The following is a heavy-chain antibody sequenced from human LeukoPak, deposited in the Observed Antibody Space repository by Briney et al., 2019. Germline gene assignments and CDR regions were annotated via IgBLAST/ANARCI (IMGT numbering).Heavy chain of an antibody. CDR1: GGSFSGYY. D-gene: IGHD2-15*01. CDR2: INHSGST. CDR3: ARLFYCSGGSCYPYFDY. Sequence: SETLSLTCAVYGGSFSGYYWSWIRQPPGKGLEWIGEINHSGSTNYNPSLKSRVTISVDTSKNQFSLKLSSVTAADTAVYYRARLFYCSGGSCYPYFDYWGQGTLVTVSS. V-gene: IGHV4-34*01. J-gene: IGHJ4*02.